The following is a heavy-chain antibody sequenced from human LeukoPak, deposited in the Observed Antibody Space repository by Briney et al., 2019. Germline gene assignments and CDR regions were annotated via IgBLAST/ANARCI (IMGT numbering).Heavy chain of an antibody. CDR2: INPNSGDT. CDR1: GYTFTSFV. CDR3: ARVQGYDDDSFVGFSSPDDAFAI. J-gene: IGHJ3*02. Sequence: ASVKVSCKASGYTFTSFVISWVRQAPGQGLEWLGWINPNSGDTNYAQRFQGRVTMARDASISTVYMGLTRLMSDDTAVYYCARVQGYDDDSFVGFSSPDDAFAIWGQGTLVTVSS. V-gene: IGHV1-2*02. D-gene: IGHD3-3*01.